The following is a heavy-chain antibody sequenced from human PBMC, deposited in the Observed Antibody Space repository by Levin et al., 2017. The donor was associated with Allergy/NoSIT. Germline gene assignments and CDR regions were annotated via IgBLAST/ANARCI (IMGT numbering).Heavy chain of an antibody. CDR3: ARDYGTNMEYFQH. J-gene: IGHJ1*01. CDR2: ISSRSNVI. D-gene: IGHD4/OR15-4a*01. V-gene: IGHV3-48*02. Sequence: GGSLRLSCAASGFTFSTYSMNWVRQAPGKGLEWVSFISSRSNVIYYAESVKGRFTISRDNAKNSLYLQMSSLRYEDTAVYYCARDYGTNMEYFQHWGQGTLVIVSS. CDR1: GFTFSTYS.